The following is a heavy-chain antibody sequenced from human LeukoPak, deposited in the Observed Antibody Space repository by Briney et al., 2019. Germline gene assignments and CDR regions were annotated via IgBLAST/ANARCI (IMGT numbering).Heavy chain of an antibody. CDR2: ISGSGGST. D-gene: IGHD2-2*01. CDR3: AKLDADIVVVPAASDP. CDR1: GFTFSSYA. V-gene: IGHV3-23*01. Sequence: GGSLRLSCAASGFTFSSYAMSWVRQAPGKGLEWVSAISGSGGSTYYADSVKGRFTISRDNFKNTLYLQMNSLRAEDTAVYYCAKLDADIVVVPAASDPWGQGTLVTVSS. J-gene: IGHJ5*02.